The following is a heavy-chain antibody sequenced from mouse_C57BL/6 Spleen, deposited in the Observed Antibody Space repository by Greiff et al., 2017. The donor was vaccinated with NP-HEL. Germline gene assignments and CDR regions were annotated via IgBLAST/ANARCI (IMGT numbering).Heavy chain of an antibody. J-gene: IGHJ1*03. Sequence: EVQLVESGPGLVKPSQSLSLTCSVTGYSITSGYYWNWIRQFPGNKLEWMGYISYDGSNNYNPSLKNRISITRDTSKNQFFLKLNSVTTEDTATYYCAREAYGYDGYWYFDVWGTGTTVTVSS. V-gene: IGHV3-6*01. CDR2: ISYDGSN. CDR1: GYSITSGYY. CDR3: AREAYGYDGYWYFDV. D-gene: IGHD2-2*01.